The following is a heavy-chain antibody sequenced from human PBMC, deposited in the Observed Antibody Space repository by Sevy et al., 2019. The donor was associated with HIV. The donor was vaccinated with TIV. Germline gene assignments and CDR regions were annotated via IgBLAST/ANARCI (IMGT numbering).Heavy chain of an antibody. CDR2: ISISGIYI. CDR1: GFTFSNYN. J-gene: IGHJ3*02. Sequence: GGSLRLSCAASGFTFSNYNMNWVRQAPGKGLEWVPSISISGIYIHYADSVKGRFTISRDNAKNSLYLQMNSLRAEDTAVYYCARYEEDTSMVNAFDIWGQGTMVTVSS. V-gene: IGHV3-21*06. CDR3: ARYEEDTSMVNAFDI. D-gene: IGHD5-18*01.